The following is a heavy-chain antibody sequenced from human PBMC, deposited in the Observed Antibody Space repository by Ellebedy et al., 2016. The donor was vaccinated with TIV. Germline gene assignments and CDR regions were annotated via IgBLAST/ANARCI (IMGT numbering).Heavy chain of an antibody. D-gene: IGHD3-22*01. CDR3: AKGRKLIRSSSLDY. Sequence: PGGSLRLSCAASGFIVSSNFVAWVRQAPGKGLEWVSVIYRGGNTYYAASMRGRFTISRDNSKNMLFLQMNSLRAEDTALYYCAKGRKLIRSSSLDYWGQGTLVTVSS. V-gene: IGHV3-53*01. J-gene: IGHJ4*02. CDR1: GFIVSSNF. CDR2: IYRGGNT.